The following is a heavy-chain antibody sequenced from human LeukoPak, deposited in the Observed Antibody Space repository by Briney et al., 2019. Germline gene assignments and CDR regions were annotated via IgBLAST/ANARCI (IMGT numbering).Heavy chain of an antibody. CDR1: GFTFDDYC. CDR2: ISSSNSYI. J-gene: IGHJ1*01. D-gene: IGHD3-22*01. V-gene: IGHV3-21*01. Sequence: MAGGSLTLSYAASGFTFDDYCMSWVRQPPGKGRAWVSSISSSNSYIYYADSENGRFTISRDNAKNSLYLQMNSLRAEDTAVYYCARDRYYDSSGYPSNPYTFQHWGQGTLVTVSS. CDR3: ARDRYYDSSGYPSNPYTFQH.